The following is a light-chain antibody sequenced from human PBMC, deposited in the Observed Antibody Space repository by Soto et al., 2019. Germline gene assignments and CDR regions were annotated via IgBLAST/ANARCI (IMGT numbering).Light chain of an antibody. V-gene: IGKV3-11*01. CDR2: DAS. J-gene: IGKJ2*01. Sequence: EIVLTQSPATLSLSPGERATLSCRAMQSVSSYLAWYQQKPGQAPRLLIYDASNRATGIPARFSGSGSGTDFTLTISSLEPEDFAVYYCQQRSNWSYTFGQGTKLEIK. CDR1: QSVSSY. CDR3: QQRSNWSYT.